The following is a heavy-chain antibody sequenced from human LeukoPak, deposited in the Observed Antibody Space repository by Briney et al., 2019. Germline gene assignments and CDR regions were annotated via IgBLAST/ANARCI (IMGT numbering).Heavy chain of an antibody. CDR2: IIPIFGTA. CDR3: ARGPDILTGYAYFDN. Sequence: ASVKVSCKASGYTFTGYYMHWVRQAPGQGLEWMGGIIPIFGTANYAQKFQGRVTITADKSTSTAYMELSSLRSEDTAVYYCARGPDILTGYAYFDNWGQGTLVTVSS. V-gene: IGHV1-69*06. D-gene: IGHD3-9*01. J-gene: IGHJ4*02. CDR1: GYTFTGYY.